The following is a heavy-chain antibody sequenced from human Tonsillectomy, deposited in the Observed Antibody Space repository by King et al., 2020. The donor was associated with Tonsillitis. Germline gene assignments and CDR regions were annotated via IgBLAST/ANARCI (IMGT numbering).Heavy chain of an antibody. CDR3: ARDTVAGIDY. CDR2: IYYSGST. CDR1: GGSISGYY. D-gene: IGHD6-19*01. V-gene: IGHV4-59*01. J-gene: IGHJ4*02. Sequence: VQLQESAPGLVKPSETLSLTCTVSGGSISGYYWSWIRQPPGKGLEWIGYIYYSGSTNYSPSLRSRVSISVDTSKNQFSLKLSSVTAADTAVYYCARDTVAGIDYWGQGTLVTVSS.